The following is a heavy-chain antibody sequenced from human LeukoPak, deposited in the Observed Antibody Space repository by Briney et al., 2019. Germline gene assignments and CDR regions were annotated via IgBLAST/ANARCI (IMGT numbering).Heavy chain of an antibody. Sequence: GGSLRLSCAASGFTFSSYWMNWVRQAPGKGLEWVANIKQDGSAKNYVDSVKGRFTISRDNALNSLYLQMNSLRAEDTTIYYCARSIPYGTTWYGRSDYWGQGTLVTVSS. D-gene: IGHD6-13*01. CDR1: GFTFSSYW. J-gene: IGHJ4*02. CDR2: IKQDGSAK. V-gene: IGHV3-7*03. CDR3: ARSIPYGTTWYGRSDY.